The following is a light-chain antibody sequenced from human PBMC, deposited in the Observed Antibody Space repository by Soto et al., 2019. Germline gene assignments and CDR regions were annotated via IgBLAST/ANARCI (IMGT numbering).Light chain of an antibody. CDR1: NIGGKS. J-gene: IGLJ3*02. Sequence: SYELTQTSSVSVAPGQTARISCGGNNIGGKSVHWYQQKPGQAPVVVVYDDSDRPSGIPERFSGSNSGNTATLTINGLQAEDEAHYYCQSYDNSLSGSWVFGGGTKLTVL. V-gene: IGLV3-21*02. CDR3: QSYDNSLSGSWV. CDR2: DDS.